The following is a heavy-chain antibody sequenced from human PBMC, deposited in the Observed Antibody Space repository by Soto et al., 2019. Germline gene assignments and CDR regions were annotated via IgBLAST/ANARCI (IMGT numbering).Heavy chain of an antibody. CDR3: AKEADISGYYPAY. Sequence: GGSLRLSCAASGFTFSTYAMSWVRQAPGKGLEWVSAISGSGGSTYYADSVKGRSTISRDNSKNTLHLQVNSLRGEDTAVYYCAKEADISGYYPAYWGQGPQVTVSS. D-gene: IGHD3-22*01. CDR1: GFTFSTYA. J-gene: IGHJ4*02. V-gene: IGHV3-23*01. CDR2: ISGSGGST.